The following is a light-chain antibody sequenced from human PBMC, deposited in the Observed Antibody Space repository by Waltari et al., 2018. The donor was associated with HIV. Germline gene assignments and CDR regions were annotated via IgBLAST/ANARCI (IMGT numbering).Light chain of an antibody. CDR1: SSDIGIYPY. CDR2: EVN. J-gene: IGLJ2*01. Sequence: QSALTQPASASGSPGPSITIPCTGTSSDIGIYPYIPWYQQHPGKAPKLLIYEVNNRPSGVSDRFSGSKSGNTASLSISGLQAEDEADYYCTSYTTRSTVIFGGGTSVTVL. V-gene: IGLV2-14*01. CDR3: TSYTTRSTVI.